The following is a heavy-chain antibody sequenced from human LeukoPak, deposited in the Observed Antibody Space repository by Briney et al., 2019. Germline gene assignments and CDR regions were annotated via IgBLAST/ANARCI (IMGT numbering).Heavy chain of an antibody. J-gene: IGHJ4*02. CDR1: GFTFVNYG. D-gene: IGHD3-22*01. CDR2: ISGSGST. CDR3: YDSSGRPFDY. V-gene: IGHV3-23*01. Sequence: PGGSLRLSCAASGFTFVNYGMSWVRQSPGKGLEWVSTISGSGSTYYADSVKGRFTNSRDNSQNTLYLQMNSLRAEDTAVYYCYDSSGRPFDYWGQGTLVTVSS.